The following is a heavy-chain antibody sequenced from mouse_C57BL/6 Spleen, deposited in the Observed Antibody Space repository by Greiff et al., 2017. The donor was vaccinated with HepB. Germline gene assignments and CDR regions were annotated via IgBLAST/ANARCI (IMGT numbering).Heavy chain of an antibody. D-gene: IGHD4-1*01. J-gene: IGHJ4*01. CDR3: ARWDSYYYAMDY. CDR1: GYTFTSYW. Sequence: QVQLKESGTELVKPGASVKLSCKASGYTFTSYWMHWVKQRPGQGLEWIGNINPSNGGTNYNEKFKSKATLTVDKSSSTAYMQLSSLTSEDSAVYYCARWDSYYYAMDYWGQGTSVTVSS. V-gene: IGHV1-53*01. CDR2: INPSNGGT.